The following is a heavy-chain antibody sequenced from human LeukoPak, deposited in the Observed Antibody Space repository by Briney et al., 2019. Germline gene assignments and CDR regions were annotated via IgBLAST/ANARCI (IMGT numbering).Heavy chain of an antibody. CDR3: AKATVVGATTSLYYSGMDV. CDR2: ISTGGGGT. Sequence: GGSLRLSCAASGFTFNTYAMTWVRQAPGKGLEWVSAISTGGGGTYYADSVKGRFTISRDNSKNTVNLQMNTLRAEDTAVYYCAKATVVGATTSLYYSGMDVWGQGTTVTVSS. CDR1: GFTFNTYA. V-gene: IGHV3-23*01. J-gene: IGHJ6*02. D-gene: IGHD1-26*01.